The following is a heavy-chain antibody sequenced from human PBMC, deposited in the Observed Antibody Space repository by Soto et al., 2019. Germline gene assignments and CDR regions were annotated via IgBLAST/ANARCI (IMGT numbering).Heavy chain of an antibody. Sequence: GGSLRLSCAASGFTFSSYAMSWVRQAPGKGLEWVSAISGSGGSTYYADSVKGRFTISRDNSKNTLYLQMNSLRAEDTAVYYCAKFLGYSGGWFPRTDWFDPWGQGTLVTVSS. CDR1: GFTFSSYA. V-gene: IGHV3-23*01. D-gene: IGHD6-19*01. CDR2: ISGSGGST. J-gene: IGHJ5*02. CDR3: AKFLGYSGGWFPRTDWFDP.